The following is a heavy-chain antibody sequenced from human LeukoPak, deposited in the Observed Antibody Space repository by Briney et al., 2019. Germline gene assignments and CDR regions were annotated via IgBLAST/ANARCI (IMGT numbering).Heavy chain of an antibody. D-gene: IGHD4-17*01. V-gene: IGHV4-39*07. Sequence: SETLSLTCTVSGGSISSYYWGWIRQPPGKGLEWIGSMYYSGNTYYNPSLKSRVTISVDSSKNQFSLKLSSVTAADTAVYYCARAISSFDYGDYWFDPWGQGTLVTVSS. J-gene: IGHJ5*02. CDR2: MYYSGNT. CDR3: ARAISSFDYGDYWFDP. CDR1: GGSISSYY.